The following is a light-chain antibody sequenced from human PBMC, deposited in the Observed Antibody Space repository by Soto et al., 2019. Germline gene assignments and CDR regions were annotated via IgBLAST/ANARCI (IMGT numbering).Light chain of an antibody. V-gene: IGKV3-20*01. CDR3: QQYGSSPPT. J-gene: IGKJ1*01. CDR1: QSASSY. Sequence: EIVLTQSPGTLSVSPGERATLSCRASQSASSYLAWYQQKPGQAPRLLIYGASARATGIPDRFSGSGSGTDYTLTISRLEPEDFAVYYCQQYGSSPPTFGQGTKVDIK. CDR2: GAS.